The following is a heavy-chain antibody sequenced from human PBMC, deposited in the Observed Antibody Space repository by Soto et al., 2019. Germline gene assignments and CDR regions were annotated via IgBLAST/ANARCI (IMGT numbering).Heavy chain of an antibody. V-gene: IGHV5-51*01. Sequence: PGEALKISCQGSGYSFASYWIGWVRQIAGKDLEWMGIIYPGDSDTRYSPSFQGQVTISADKSLRTAYLQWTSLKASDTALYYCARTRSFTLGFYYDGMDVWGQGTTVTVSS. CDR3: ARTRSFTLGFYYDGMDV. CDR2: IYPGDSDT. J-gene: IGHJ6*02. D-gene: IGHD6-6*01. CDR1: GYSFASYW.